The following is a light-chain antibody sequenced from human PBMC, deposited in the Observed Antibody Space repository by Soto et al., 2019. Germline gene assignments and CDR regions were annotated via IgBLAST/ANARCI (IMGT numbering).Light chain of an antibody. CDR1: QNIRSR. Sequence: DFQMTQSPSTLSASVGDRVTITCRASQNIRSRLAWFQQKPGKAPKLLIYDASSLESGVPQGFSGSGSGTVVTLAISSLQTDDFLTCYCQQYHSYWTFGQGTKLE. CDR3: QQYHSYWT. V-gene: IGKV1-5*01. CDR2: DAS. J-gene: IGKJ1*01.